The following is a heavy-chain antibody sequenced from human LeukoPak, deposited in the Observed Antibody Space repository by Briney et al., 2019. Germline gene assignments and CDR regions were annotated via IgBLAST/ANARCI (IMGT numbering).Heavy chain of an antibody. V-gene: IGHV5-51*01. Sequence: GESLKISCKGSGYNFTTYWIGWVRQMPGKGLEWVAIIYPEDSDTRYSPSFQGQVTISADKSISTAYLQWSSLKASDTAMYYCARPSYYYDSSGLDAFDIWGQGTMVTVSS. J-gene: IGHJ3*02. CDR2: IYPEDSDT. CDR3: ARPSYYYDSSGLDAFDI. D-gene: IGHD3-22*01. CDR1: GYNFTTYW.